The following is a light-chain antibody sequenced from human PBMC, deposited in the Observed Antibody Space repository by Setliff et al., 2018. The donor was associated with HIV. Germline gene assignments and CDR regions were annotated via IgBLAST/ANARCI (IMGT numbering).Light chain of an antibody. Sequence: LTQPASVSGSPGQSITISCTGTSSDVGGYNSVSWYQQHPGKAPKLMIYEVTNRPSGVSNRFSGSKSGNTASLTVSGLQAEDEADYYRSSYATTGTVFGPGTKGTVL. J-gene: IGLJ1*01. CDR2: EVT. V-gene: IGLV2-14*01. CDR1: SSDVGGYNS. CDR3: SSYATTGTV.